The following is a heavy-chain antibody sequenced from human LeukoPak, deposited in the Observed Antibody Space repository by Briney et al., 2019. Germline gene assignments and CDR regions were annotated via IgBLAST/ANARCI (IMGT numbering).Heavy chain of an antibody. CDR2: IYYSGST. V-gene: IGHV4-31*03. Sequence: TLSLTCTVSGGSISSGGYYWSWIRQHPGKGLEWIGYIYYSGSTYFNPSLKSRVTISVDTSKNQFSLKLSSVTAADTAVYYCARVGEAMVRGVISYYFDYWGQGTLVTVSS. J-gene: IGHJ4*02. CDR1: GGSISSGGYY. CDR3: ARVGEAMVRGVISYYFDY. D-gene: IGHD3-10*01.